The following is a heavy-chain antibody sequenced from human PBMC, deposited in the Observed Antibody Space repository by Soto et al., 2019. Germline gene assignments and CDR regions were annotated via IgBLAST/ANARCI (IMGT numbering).Heavy chain of an antibody. CDR1: GFTFSSYE. CDR2: ISSSGSTI. CDR3: LPGIVVVSTFDY. V-gene: IGHV3-48*03. D-gene: IGHD3-22*01. Sequence: LRLSCAASGFTFSSYEMNWVRQAPGKGLEWVSYISSSGSTIYYADSVKGRFTISRDNAKNSLYLQMNSLRAEDTAVYYCLPGIVVVSTFDYWGQGTLVTVSS. J-gene: IGHJ4*02.